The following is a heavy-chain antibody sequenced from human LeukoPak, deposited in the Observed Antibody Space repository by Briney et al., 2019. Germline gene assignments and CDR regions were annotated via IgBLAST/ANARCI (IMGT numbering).Heavy chain of an antibody. J-gene: IGHJ4*02. D-gene: IGHD3-9*01. CDR2: IYSGGST. Sequence: SGGSLRLSCAASGFTVSSNYMSWVRQAPGKGLEWVSVIYSGGSTYYADSVKGRFTISRDNSKNTLYLQMNSLRAEDTAVYYCAKAGLDWLSDSFDYWGQGALVTVSS. V-gene: IGHV3-53*01. CDR3: AKAGLDWLSDSFDY. CDR1: GFTVSSNY.